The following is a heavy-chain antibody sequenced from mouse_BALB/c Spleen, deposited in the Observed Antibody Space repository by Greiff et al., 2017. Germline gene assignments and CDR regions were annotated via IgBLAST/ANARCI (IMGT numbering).Heavy chain of an antibody. J-gene: IGHJ3*01. CDR1: GYAFTNYL. CDR2: INPGSGGT. Sequence: VQLVESGAELVRPGTSVKVSCKASGYAFTNYLIEWVKQRPGQGLEWIGVINPGSGGTNYNEKFKGKATLTADKSSSTAYMQLSSLTSDDSAVYFCATLFAYWGQGTLVTVSA. V-gene: IGHV1-54*01. CDR3: ATLFAY.